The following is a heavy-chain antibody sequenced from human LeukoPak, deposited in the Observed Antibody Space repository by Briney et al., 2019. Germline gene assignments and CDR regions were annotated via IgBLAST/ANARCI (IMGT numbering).Heavy chain of an antibody. CDR2: INPNSGGT. CDR3: ASGYYYDSSGYYGLVY. J-gene: IGHJ4*02. D-gene: IGHD3-22*01. Sequence: GASVKVSCKASGYTFTGYYMHWVRQAPGQGLEWMGWINPNSGGTNYAQKFQGRVTMTTDTSTSTAYMELRSLRSDDTAVYYCASGYYYDSSGYYGLVYWGQGTLVTVSS. V-gene: IGHV1-2*02. CDR1: GYTFTGYY.